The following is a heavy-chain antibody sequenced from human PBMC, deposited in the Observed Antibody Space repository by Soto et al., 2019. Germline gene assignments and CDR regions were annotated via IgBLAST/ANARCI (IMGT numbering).Heavy chain of an antibody. V-gene: IGHV1-18*01. D-gene: IGHD2-2*02. CDR3: ASIRHSCYTGRKCWFEP. J-gene: IGHJ5*02. CDR2: ISAYNGNT. CDR1: GYPFTSYG. Sequence: DSVQDSCKASGYPFTSYGISWVRQAPGQGLEWMGWISAYNGNTNYAQKLQGRVTMTTDTSTSTAYMELRSLRSDDTAVYYCASIRHSCYTGRKCWFEPRG.